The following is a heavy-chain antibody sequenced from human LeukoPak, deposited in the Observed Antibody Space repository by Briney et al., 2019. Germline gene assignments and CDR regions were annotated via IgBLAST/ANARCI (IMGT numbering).Heavy chain of an antibody. J-gene: IGHJ4*02. CDR3: ARRVGARGGYYFDY. Sequence: GASVKVSFKASGYTFTRYYMHWVRQAPGQGLEWMGWINPNSCGTNYAQKLQGRVTMTRDTSISTAYKELSRRRSDDAAVYYCARRVGARGGYYFDYWGQGTLVTVSS. V-gene: IGHV1-2*02. CDR1: GYTFTRYY. D-gene: IGHD1-26*01. CDR2: INPNSCGT.